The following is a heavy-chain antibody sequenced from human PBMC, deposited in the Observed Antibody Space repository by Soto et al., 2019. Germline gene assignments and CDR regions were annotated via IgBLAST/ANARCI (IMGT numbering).Heavy chain of an antibody. Sequence: GESLKISCRTYGYRFTSYWIAWVRQMPGKGLEWMGIILPSDSDTRYSPSFQGQVTISADRSTSTVFLQWASLRASDTAVYFCARKDKSGYFKGFDPWGQGTLVTVSS. V-gene: IGHV5-51*01. CDR2: ILPSDSDT. D-gene: IGHD3-22*01. J-gene: IGHJ5*02. CDR3: ARKDKSGYFKGFDP. CDR1: GYRFTSYW.